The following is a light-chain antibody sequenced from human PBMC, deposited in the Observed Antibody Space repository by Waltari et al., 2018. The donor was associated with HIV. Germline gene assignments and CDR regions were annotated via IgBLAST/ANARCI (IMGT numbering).Light chain of an antibody. J-gene: IGLJ3*02. Sequence: QSALTQPPSVSGSPGQSVTISCLGTSSDIGSFDHVSWFQQPPGSAPKLLIFGVSNRPSGVPDRFAGSKSGNTASLTISGLQAEDEADYYCSSYRSSITLLFGGGTKLTVL. CDR3: SSYRSSITLL. CDR2: GVS. CDR1: SSDIGSFDH. V-gene: IGLV2-18*02.